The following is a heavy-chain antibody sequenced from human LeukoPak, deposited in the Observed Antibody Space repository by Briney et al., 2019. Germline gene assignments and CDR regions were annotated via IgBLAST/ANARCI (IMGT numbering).Heavy chain of an antibody. D-gene: IGHD4-17*01. CDR3: AKDGTTVSPRDYYYYMDV. CDR1: GFTFSSYS. CDR2: IRYDGSNK. J-gene: IGHJ6*03. V-gene: IGHV3-30*02. Sequence: AGGSLRLSCAASGFTFSSYSMNWVRQAPGKGLEWVAFIRYDGSNKYYGDSVKGRFTVSRDNSKNTLFLQMNSLRPDDTAVYYCAKDGTTVSPRDYYYYMDVWGKGTTVTISS.